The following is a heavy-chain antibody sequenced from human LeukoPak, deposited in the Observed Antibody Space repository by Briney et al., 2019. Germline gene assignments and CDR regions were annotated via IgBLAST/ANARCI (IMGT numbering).Heavy chain of an antibody. Sequence: PSETLSLTCTVSGVSISSSNSYWGWIRQPPGKGLEWIGYIYYSGSTNYNPSLKSRVTISVDTSKSQFSLKLSSVTAADTAVYYCARAPSYSSNFDYWGQGTLVTVSS. CDR2: IYYSGST. J-gene: IGHJ4*02. D-gene: IGHD1-26*01. CDR3: ARAPSYSSNFDY. CDR1: GVSISSSNSY. V-gene: IGHV4-61*05.